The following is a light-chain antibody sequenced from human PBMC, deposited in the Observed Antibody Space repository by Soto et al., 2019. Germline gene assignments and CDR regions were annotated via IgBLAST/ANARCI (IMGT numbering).Light chain of an antibody. CDR2: GAS. V-gene: IGKV3-20*01. J-gene: IGKJ2*01. CDR3: QQYGRTPYT. CDR1: QSVSSSY. Sequence: EIVLTLSPGTLSLSPGERATLSCRASQSVSSSYLAWYQHTPGQAPRLLIYGASSRATGIPDRFSGSGSGTYFTLTSSRLEPEDVAVYYCQQYGRTPYTFGQGTKLEIK.